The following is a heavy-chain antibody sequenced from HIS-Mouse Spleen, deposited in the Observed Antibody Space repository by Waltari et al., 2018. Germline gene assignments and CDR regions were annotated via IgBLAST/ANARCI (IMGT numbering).Heavy chain of an antibody. Sequence: QLQLQESGPGLVKPSETLSLTCTAPGGSISRRTYYGGWIRQPPGKGLEWIGSIYYSGSTYYNPSLKSRVTISVDTSKNQFSLKLSSVTAADTAVYYCAREIPYSSSWYDWYFDLWGRGTLVTVSS. CDR3: AREIPYSSSWYDWYFDL. D-gene: IGHD6-13*01. CDR1: GGSISRRTYY. J-gene: IGHJ2*01. V-gene: IGHV4-39*07. CDR2: IYYSGST.